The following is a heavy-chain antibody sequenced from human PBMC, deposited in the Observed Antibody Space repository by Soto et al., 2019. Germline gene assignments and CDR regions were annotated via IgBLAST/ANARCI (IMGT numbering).Heavy chain of an antibody. D-gene: IGHD6-25*01. V-gene: IGHV3-23*01. CDR2: ISGTGGTT. Sequence: EVQLLESGGGLVQPGGSLRLSCAASGFTFSSYAMSWVRQAPGKGLEWVSAISGTGGTTYYADSVKGRFTISRDNPRNTLHLQMNSRSAEDTAIYYCAKFFVETGGSSGWPWSFHFWGQGTLVTVSS. CDR1: GFTFSSYA. CDR3: AKFFVETGGSSGWPWSFHF. J-gene: IGHJ4*02.